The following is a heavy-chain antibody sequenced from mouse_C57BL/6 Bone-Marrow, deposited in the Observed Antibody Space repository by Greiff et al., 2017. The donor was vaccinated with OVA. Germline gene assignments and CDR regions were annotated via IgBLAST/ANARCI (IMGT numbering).Heavy chain of an antibody. CDR2: INPNNGGT. Sequence: VQLKQSGPELVKPGASVKISCKASGYTFTDYYMNWVKQSHGKSLEWIGDINPNNGGTSYNQKFKGKATLTVDKSSSTAYMELRSLTSEDSAVYYCARRGNWDKSLGYWGQGTTLTVSS. CDR3: ARRGNWDKSLGY. D-gene: IGHD4-1*01. V-gene: IGHV1-26*01. CDR1: GYTFTDYY. J-gene: IGHJ2*01.